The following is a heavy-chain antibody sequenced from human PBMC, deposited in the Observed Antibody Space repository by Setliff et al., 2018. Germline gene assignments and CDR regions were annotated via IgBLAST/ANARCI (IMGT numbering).Heavy chain of an antibody. CDR2: IYYSGST. V-gene: IGHV4-59*11. Sequence: SETLSLTCTVSGGSISSHYWSWIRQPPGKGLKWIGYIYYSGSTNYNPSLKSRVTISVDTSKNQFSLKLSSVTAADTAVYYCARDTLLRGSRRSMDVWGKGATVTVSS. J-gene: IGHJ6*03. CDR3: ARDTLLRGSRRSMDV. CDR1: GGSISSHY. D-gene: IGHD3-10*01.